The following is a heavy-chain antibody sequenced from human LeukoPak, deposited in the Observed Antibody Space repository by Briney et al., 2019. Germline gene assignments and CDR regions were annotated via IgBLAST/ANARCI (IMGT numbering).Heavy chain of an antibody. CDR1: GFTFSSYG. V-gene: IGHV3-30*02. J-gene: IGHJ6*04. Sequence: PGGSLRLSCAASGFTFSSYGMHWVRQAPGKGLEWVAFIRYDGSNKYYADSVKGRFTISRDNAKNSLYLQMNSLRAEDTAVYYCARDSNRYYDFWSGYLEVWGKGTTVTVSS. CDR2: IRYDGSNK. CDR3: ARDSNRYYDFWSGYLEV. D-gene: IGHD3-3*01.